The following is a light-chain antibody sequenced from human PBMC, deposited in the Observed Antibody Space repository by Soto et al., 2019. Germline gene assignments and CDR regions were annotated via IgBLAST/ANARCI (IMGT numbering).Light chain of an antibody. CDR2: EGS. CDR1: SSDIGSYKF. Sequence: QSVLTQPASVSESPGQSITISCTGTSSDIGSYKFVSWYQHHPGKAPKLMIYEGSKRPSGVSDRFSGSKSGNTASLTISGLQADDEADSYCCSYAGSDNVFGNGIKVTVL. J-gene: IGLJ1*01. V-gene: IGLV2-23*03. CDR3: CSYAGSDNV.